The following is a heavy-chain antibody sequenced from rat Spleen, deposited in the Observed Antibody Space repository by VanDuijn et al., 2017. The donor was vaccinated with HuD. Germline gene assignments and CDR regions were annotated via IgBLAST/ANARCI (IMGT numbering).Heavy chain of an antibody. D-gene: IGHD5-1*01. CDR2: ISYDGTRT. J-gene: IGHJ2*01. V-gene: IGHV5-7*01. Sequence: EVQLVESGGGLVQPGRSLKLSCAASGFTFSDYNMAWVRQAPKKGLEWVATISYDGTRTHCRDSVKGRFTISRDNAKSTLYLQMDSLGSEDTATYYCARQNWPYYFDYWGQGVMVTVSS. CDR3: ARQNWPYYFDY. CDR1: GFTFSDYN.